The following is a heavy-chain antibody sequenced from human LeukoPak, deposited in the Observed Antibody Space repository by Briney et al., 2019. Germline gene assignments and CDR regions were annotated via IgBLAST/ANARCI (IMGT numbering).Heavy chain of an antibody. CDR3: ASPINRKDGSSWYDDAFDT. CDR1: GFTISNAW. D-gene: IGHD6-13*01. J-gene: IGHJ3*02. CDR2: ISSSSSYI. Sequence: GGSLRLSCAASGFTISNAWMSWVRQAPGKGLEWVSSISSSSSYIYYADSVKGRFTISRDNAKNSLYLQMNSLRAEDTAVYYCASPINRKDGSSWYDDAFDTWGQGTMVTVSS. V-gene: IGHV3-21*01.